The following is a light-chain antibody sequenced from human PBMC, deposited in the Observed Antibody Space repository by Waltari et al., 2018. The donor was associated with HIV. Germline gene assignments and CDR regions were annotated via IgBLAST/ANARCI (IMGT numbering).Light chain of an antibody. CDR2: DVT. Sequence: QSVLTQPAPVSGAPGHSITISCTGTASDFGDYNYVSWYQQLPGKAPKLVIYDVTQRPSGISHRFSGSRSGTTASLTISGLQAEDEADYYCSSYARNSPWLFGGGTKLTVL. V-gene: IGLV2-14*03. J-gene: IGLJ2*01. CDR1: ASDFGDYNY. CDR3: SSYARNSPWL.